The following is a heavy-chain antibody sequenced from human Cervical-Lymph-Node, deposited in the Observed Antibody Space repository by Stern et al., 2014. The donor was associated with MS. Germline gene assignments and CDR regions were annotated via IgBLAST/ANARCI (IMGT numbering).Heavy chain of an antibody. Sequence: QLQLQESGPGLVKPSQTLSLICNVSGDSISSGVFYWAWIRHLPGKGLEWIGYIYHSGTTYYNPSLKSRLSMSIDTSKNQFSLNLSSVTAEDTAVYYCARRFGAPVFYFDYWGRGTLVTVSS. CDR3: ARRFGAPVFYFDY. J-gene: IGHJ4*02. CDR2: IYHSGTT. D-gene: IGHD3-10*01. V-gene: IGHV4-31*03. CDR1: GDSISSGVFY.